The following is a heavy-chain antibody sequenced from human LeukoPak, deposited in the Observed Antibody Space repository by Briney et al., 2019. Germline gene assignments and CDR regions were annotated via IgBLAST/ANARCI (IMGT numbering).Heavy chain of an antibody. V-gene: IGHV1-2*06. Sequence: EASVKVSCKASGYTFTGYYMHWVRQAPGQGLEWMGRINPNSGGTNYAQKFQGRVTMTRDTSISTAYMELSRLRSEDTAVYYCARDREEVPRWLQFLRYYYYYYGMDVWGQGTTVTVSS. J-gene: IGHJ6*02. CDR1: GYTFTGYY. D-gene: IGHD5-24*01. CDR2: INPNSGGT. CDR3: ARDREEVPRWLQFLRYYYYYYGMDV.